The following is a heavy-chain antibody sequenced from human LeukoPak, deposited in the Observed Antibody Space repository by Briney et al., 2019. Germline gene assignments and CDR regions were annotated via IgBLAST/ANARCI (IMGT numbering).Heavy chain of an antibody. V-gene: IGHV3-23*01. D-gene: IGHD1-26*01. CDR3: AKDHPYSGSFYDAFDI. CDR1: GFTFSSYA. Sequence: GGSLRLSCAASGFTFSSYAMSWVRQAPGKGLEWVSAISGSGGSTYYADSVKGRFTISRDNSKNTLYLQMNSLRAEDTAVYYCAKDHPYSGSFYDAFDIWGQGTMVAVSS. CDR2: ISGSGGST. J-gene: IGHJ3*02.